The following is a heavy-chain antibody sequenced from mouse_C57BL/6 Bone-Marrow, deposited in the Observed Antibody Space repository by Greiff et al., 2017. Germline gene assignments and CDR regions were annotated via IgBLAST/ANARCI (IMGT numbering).Heavy chain of an antibody. Sequence: EVMLVESGGDLVKPGGSLKLSCAASGFTFSSYGMSWVRQTPDKRLEWVATISSGGSYTYYPDIVKGRFTISRDNAKNTLYLQMSSLKSEDTAMYYCASRTGTWYFDVWGTGTTVTVSS. CDR3: ASRTGTWYFDV. CDR1: GFTFSSYG. D-gene: IGHD4-1*01. J-gene: IGHJ1*03. CDR2: ISSGGSYT. V-gene: IGHV5-6*02.